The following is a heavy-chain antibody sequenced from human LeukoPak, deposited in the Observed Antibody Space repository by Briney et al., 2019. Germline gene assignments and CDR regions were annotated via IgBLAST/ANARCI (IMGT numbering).Heavy chain of an antibody. V-gene: IGHV4-59*12. CDR2: IYYSGST. D-gene: IGHD4-17*01. Sequence: SETLSLTCTVSGGSISSYYWSWVRQPPGQGLEWIGYIYYSGSTNYNPSLKSRVTISVDTSKNQFSLKLSSVTAADTAVYYCARRGLRFRYWGQGTLVTVSS. J-gene: IGHJ4*02. CDR3: ARRGLRFRY. CDR1: GGSISSYY.